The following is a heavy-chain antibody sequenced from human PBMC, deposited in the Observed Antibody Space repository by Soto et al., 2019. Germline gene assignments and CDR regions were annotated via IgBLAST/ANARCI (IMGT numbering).Heavy chain of an antibody. CDR2: ISGSGGST. CDR1: GFTFSSYA. CDR3: VRAGHVFDVHYYGMDL. D-gene: IGHD3-10*01. Sequence: PGGSLRLSCAASGFTFSSYAMIWVRQAPGKGLEWVSAISGSGGSTYYADSVKGRFTISRDNSKNTLYLQMDTLRAEDTAVYYCVRAGHVFDVHYYGMDLWGQGTTVTVSS. J-gene: IGHJ6*02. V-gene: IGHV3-23*01.